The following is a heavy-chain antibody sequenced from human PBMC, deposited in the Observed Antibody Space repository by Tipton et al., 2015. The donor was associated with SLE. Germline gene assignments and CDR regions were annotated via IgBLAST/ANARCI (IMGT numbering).Heavy chain of an antibody. J-gene: IGHJ5*02. V-gene: IGHV4-39*07. D-gene: IGHD4-23*01. CDR3: ARGGRGDGGNPFDP. CDR1: GGSISSKNYY. CDR2: INHSGST. Sequence: TLSLTCTVSGGSISSKNYYWSWIRQPPGKGLEWIGEINHSGSTDYNPSLKSRVTISMDTSKNQLSLKLSSVTAADTAVYYCARGGRGDGGNPFDPWGQGTLVTVSS.